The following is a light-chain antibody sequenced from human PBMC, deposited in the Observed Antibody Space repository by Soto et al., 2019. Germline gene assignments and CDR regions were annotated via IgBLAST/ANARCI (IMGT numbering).Light chain of an antibody. CDR3: QQYHNWWT. CDR2: DAS. J-gene: IGKJ1*01. Sequence: EIVLTQSPGTLSLSPGERATLSCRASQSIRTFLAWYQQKPGQAPRLLIYDASNRASGIPPRFSGSGSGTEFTLTISSLQSEDFAVYYCQQYHNWWTFGQGTKVDIK. V-gene: IGKV3-11*01. CDR1: QSIRTF.